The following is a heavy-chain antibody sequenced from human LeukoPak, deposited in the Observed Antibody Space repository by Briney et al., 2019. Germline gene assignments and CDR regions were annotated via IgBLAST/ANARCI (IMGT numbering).Heavy chain of an antibody. CDR2: IKQDGSET. Sequence: QPGGSLRLSCAASGFTFSSYWMSWVRQAPGKGLEWVANIKQDGSETKYVDSVKGRFTISRDNAKNSLYLQMNSLRAEDTAVYYCARDYRPHKRSGSLYWGQGTLVTVSS. D-gene: IGHD1-26*01. CDR3: ARDYRPHKRSGSLY. J-gene: IGHJ4*02. CDR1: GFTFSSYW. V-gene: IGHV3-7*01.